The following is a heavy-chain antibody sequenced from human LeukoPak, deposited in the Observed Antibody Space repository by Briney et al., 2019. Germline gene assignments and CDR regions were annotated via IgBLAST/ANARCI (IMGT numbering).Heavy chain of an antibody. J-gene: IGHJ4*02. CDR2: ISGSGGST. CDR1: GFPFSSYA. D-gene: IGHD3-10*01. Sequence: PGGSLRLSCTVSGFPFSSYAMSWVRQAPGKGLEWVSAISGSGGSTYYADSVKGRLTISRDNSKNTLYLQMNSLRAEDTAVYYCAKDESSWEYYGSGRPPVGYFDYWGQGTLVTVSS. CDR3: AKDESSWEYYGSGRPPVGYFDY. V-gene: IGHV3-23*01.